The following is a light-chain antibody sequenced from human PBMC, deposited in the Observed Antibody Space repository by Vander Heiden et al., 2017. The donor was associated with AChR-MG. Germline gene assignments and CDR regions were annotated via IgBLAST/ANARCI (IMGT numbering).Light chain of an antibody. CDR3: GTWDSSLSAM. CDR2: DNN. Sequence: QSVLPQPPSVSAAPGQTVTISCSGSSSNIGNSYVSWYQQPPGTAPKLLIYDNNKRPAGIPDRFSGSKAGTSATLGITGLQTGDEADYYCGTWDSSLSAMFGRGTKRTVL. CDR1: SSNIGNSY. V-gene: IGLV1-51*01. J-gene: IGLJ3*02.